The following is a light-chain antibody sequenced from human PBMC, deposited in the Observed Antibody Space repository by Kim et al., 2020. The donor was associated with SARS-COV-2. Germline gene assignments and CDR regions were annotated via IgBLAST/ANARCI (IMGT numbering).Light chain of an antibody. V-gene: IGKV1-39*01. J-gene: IGKJ1*01. CDR2: AAS. CDR3: QQGYQTPRT. CDR1: QSITTY. Sequence: ASVGDSISITCHASQSITTYLNWYQQKLGKAPKLLIYAASNLQGWVPSRFSGSGSGTDFTLIIRSLQPEDFATYYCQQGYQTPRTFGQGTKVDIK.